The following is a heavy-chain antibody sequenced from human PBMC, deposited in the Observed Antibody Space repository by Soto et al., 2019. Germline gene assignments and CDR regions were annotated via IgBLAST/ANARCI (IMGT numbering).Heavy chain of an antibody. CDR3: ARVGGADLGDSGGFDY. CDR2: ICYSGRT. CDR1: GGSIRDYF. V-gene: IGHV4-59*01. Sequence: SETLSLTCTVSGGSIRDYFCTWIRQPPGKGLEWRGYICYSGRTNYTPSLKSRVSISVDTSKTHFSLQLRSVTAADTAVYYCARVGGADLGDSGGFDYWGKGTLVTVSS. J-gene: IGHJ4*02. D-gene: IGHD4-17*01.